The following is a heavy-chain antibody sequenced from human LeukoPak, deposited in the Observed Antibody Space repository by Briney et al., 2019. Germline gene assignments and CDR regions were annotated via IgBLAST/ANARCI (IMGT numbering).Heavy chain of an antibody. D-gene: IGHD2-8*01. Sequence: PSETLSLTCAVSGGSLSSTNWWSWVRRPPGKGLEWIGEIFHSGGTNYNPSLKSRISLSVDKSQDQFSLKLNSLTAADTAVYYCAANGYYSIDVWGKGTTVTVSS. CDR3: AANGYYSIDV. V-gene: IGHV4-4*02. J-gene: IGHJ6*03. CDR1: GGSLSSTNW. CDR2: IFHSGGT.